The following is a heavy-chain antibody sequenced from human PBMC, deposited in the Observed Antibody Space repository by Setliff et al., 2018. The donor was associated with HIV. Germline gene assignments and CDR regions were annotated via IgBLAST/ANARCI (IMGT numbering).Heavy chain of an antibody. J-gene: IGHJ6*02. CDR1: GYSFPNYW. CDR2: IYPGDSET. CDR3: ARLKSPTPYYYSGMDV. D-gene: IGHD4-4*01. V-gene: IGHV5-51*01. Sequence: PGGSLEIYCQGSGYSFPNYWIGWVRQMPGKGLEGMGIIYPGDSETRYSPSFQGHVPIPADRSISTAYLQWSSLKASDTAMYSCARLKSPTPYYYSGMDVWGQGTTVTVSS.